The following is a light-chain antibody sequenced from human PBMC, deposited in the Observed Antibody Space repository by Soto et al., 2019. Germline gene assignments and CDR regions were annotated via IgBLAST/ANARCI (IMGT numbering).Light chain of an antibody. J-gene: IGLJ1*01. CDR1: SSDVGGYNY. CDR3: SSYTSSSTVPSYV. V-gene: IGLV2-14*01. Sequence: QSVLTQPASVSGSPGQSITISCTGTSSDVGGYNYVSWYQQHPGKAPKLMIYDVSNRPSGVSNRFSGSKSGNTASLTISGLQAEDEADYYCSSYTSSSTVPSYVFGTGTKVTVL. CDR2: DVS.